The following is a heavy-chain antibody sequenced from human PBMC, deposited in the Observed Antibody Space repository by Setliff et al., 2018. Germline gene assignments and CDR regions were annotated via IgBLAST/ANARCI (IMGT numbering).Heavy chain of an antibody. CDR3: ARVRPCGGDCSTGVGGPYYFDH. D-gene: IGHD2-21*02. J-gene: IGHJ4*02. CDR1: GYTFTSSG. Sequence: ASVKVSCKASGYTFTSSGISWVRQAPGQGLEWMGWISVYNGYIVYAQKLQGRVTMTTDTSTSTAYMELRSLTSDDTAVYYCARVRPCGGDCSTGVGGPYYFDHWGQRTLVTSPQ. CDR2: ISVYNGYI. V-gene: IGHV1-18*01.